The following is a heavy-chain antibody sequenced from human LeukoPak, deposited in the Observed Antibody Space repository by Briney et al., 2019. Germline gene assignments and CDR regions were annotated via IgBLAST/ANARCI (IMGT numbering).Heavy chain of an antibody. D-gene: IGHD2-21*01. CDR3: ARDNVVDAFDI. CDR2: IYYSGST. Sequence: SETLSLTCTVSGGSISSYYWSWIRQPPGKGLEWIGYIYYSGSTNYNPSLKSRVTISVDTSKNQFSLKLSSVTAADTAVYYCARDNVVDAFDIWGQGTIVTGSS. V-gene: IGHV4-59*01. CDR1: GGSISSYY. J-gene: IGHJ3*02.